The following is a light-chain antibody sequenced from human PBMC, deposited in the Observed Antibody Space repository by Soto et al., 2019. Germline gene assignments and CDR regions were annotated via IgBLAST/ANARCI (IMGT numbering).Light chain of an antibody. V-gene: IGLV2-14*01. CDR1: SSNVGGYNS. CDR3: SSYTSCSSTPVV. J-gene: IGLJ2*01. CDR2: DVS. Sequence: QSALTQPASVSGSPGQSIAISCTGTSSNVGGYNSVSWYQQHPGKAPKLMIYDVSNRPSGVSDRFSGSKSGNTASLTISGLQAEDEADYYCSSYTSCSSTPVVFGGGTKLTVL.